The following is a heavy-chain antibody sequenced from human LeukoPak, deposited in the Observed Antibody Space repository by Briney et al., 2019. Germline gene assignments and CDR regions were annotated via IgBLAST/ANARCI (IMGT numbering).Heavy chain of an antibody. CDR2: INHLGST. CDR3: ARGKTARFSYFDS. Sequence: SGTLSLTCTVYGGSFNFYSWTWIRQPPGKGLEWIGDINHLGSTNYNSSLKSRLSFSVDTSKNQFSLNLDSVTAADTAVYYCARGKTARFSYFDSWGQGNLVTVSS. D-gene: IGHD3-16*01. J-gene: IGHJ4*02. V-gene: IGHV4-34*01. CDR1: GGSFNFYS.